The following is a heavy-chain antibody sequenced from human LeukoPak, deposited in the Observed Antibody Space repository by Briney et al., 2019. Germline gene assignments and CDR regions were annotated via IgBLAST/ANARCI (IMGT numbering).Heavy chain of an antibody. Sequence: SETLSLTYTVSGGSISSSSYYWDWIRQPPGKGLEWIGSIYYSGSTYYNPSLKSRVTISVDTSKNQFSLKLSSVTAADTAVYYCARDNRLLWFGDYYYGMDVWGQGTTVTVSS. J-gene: IGHJ6*02. D-gene: IGHD3-10*01. CDR1: GGSISSSSYY. CDR2: IYYSGST. V-gene: IGHV4-39*07. CDR3: ARDNRLLWFGDYYYGMDV.